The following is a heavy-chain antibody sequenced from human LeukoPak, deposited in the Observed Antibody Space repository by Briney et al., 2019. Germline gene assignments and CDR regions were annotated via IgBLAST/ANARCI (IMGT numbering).Heavy chain of an antibody. J-gene: IGHJ4*02. Sequence: SETLSLTCTVSGGSISSYYWSWIRQPPGKGLEWIGYIYYSGSTNYNPSPKSRVTISVDTSKNQFSLKLSSVTAADTAVYYCARVSSYSGSYFDFDYWGQGTLVTVSS. D-gene: IGHD1-26*01. CDR2: IYYSGST. CDR1: GGSISSYY. V-gene: IGHV4-59*01. CDR3: ARVSSYSGSYFDFDY.